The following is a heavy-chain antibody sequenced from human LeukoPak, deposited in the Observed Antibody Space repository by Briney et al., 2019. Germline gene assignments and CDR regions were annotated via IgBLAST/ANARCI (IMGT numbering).Heavy chain of an antibody. CDR2: ISSSGSTI. J-gene: IGHJ4*02. D-gene: IGHD6-19*01. V-gene: IGHV3-48*03. CDR1: GFTFSSYE. Sequence: GGSLRLSXAASGFTFSSYEMNWLRQAPGKGLEWVSYISSSGSTIYYADSVKGRFTISRDNAKNSLYLQMNSLRAEDTAVYYCARDHSSGWSYYFDYWGQGTLVTVSS. CDR3: ARDHSSGWSYYFDY.